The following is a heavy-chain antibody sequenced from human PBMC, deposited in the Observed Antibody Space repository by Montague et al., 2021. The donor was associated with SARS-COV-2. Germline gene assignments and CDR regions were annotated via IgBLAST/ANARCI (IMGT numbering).Heavy chain of an antibody. D-gene: IGHD4-23*01. CDR2: IKPDESEK. CDR3: AKNGGAHGLDV. J-gene: IGHJ6*02. Sequence: SLRLSLSASGFTFSNIWMSWVRQAPGKGLEWVANIKPDESEKNYVDSVKGRFSISRDNAKNSQYLQMDNLRAEDTAIYYCAKNGGAHGLDVWGQGTSVSVSS. CDR1: GFTFSNIW. V-gene: IGHV3-7*01.